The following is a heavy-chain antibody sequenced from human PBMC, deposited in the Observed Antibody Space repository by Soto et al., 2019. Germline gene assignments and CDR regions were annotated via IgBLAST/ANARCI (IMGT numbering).Heavy chain of an antibody. CDR1: GFSFGSYA. CDR2: ISGSDGKT. V-gene: IGHV3-23*01. J-gene: IGHJ3*02. Sequence: GGSLRLSCAASGFSFGSYALSWVRQAPGKGLEWVSTISGSDGKTFYADSVKGRFSISRDTSQSTLYLQMNSLRADDTAMYYCPKPPVAGGRAFDIWGQGTMVTV. CDR3: PKPPVAGGRAFDI. D-gene: IGHD6-19*01.